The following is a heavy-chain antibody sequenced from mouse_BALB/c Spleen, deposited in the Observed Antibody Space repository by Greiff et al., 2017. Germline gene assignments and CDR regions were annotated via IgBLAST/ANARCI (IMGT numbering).Heavy chain of an antibody. CDR1: GFNIKDTY. Sequence: VQLQQSGAELVKPGASVKLSCTASGFNIKDTYMHWVKQRPEQGLEWIGRIDPANGNTKYDPKFQGKATITADTSSNTAYLQLSSLTSEDTAVYYCPRWDWYFDVWGAGTTVTVSS. V-gene: IGHV14-3*02. CDR3: PRWDWYFDV. J-gene: IGHJ1*01. CDR2: IDPANGNT.